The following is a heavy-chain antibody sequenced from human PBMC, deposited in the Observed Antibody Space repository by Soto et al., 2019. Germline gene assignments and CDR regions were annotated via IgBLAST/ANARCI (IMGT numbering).Heavy chain of an antibody. V-gene: IGHV3-30*18. Sequence: GGSLRLSCAASGFTFSSYGMHWVRQAPGKGLEWVAVISYDGSKKYYADSVKGRFTISRDNSKNTLYLQMNSLRAEDTAVYYCAKGRGTGYSSSWIDYWGQGTLVTVSS. J-gene: IGHJ4*02. D-gene: IGHD6-13*01. CDR1: GFTFSSYG. CDR3: AKGRGTGYSSSWIDY. CDR2: ISYDGSKK.